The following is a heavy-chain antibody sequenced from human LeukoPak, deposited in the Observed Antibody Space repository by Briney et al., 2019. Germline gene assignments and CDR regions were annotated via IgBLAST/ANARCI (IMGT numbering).Heavy chain of an antibody. Sequence: GGSLRLSCTASRFTFSNAWMNWVRQAPGKGLEWVAFIRYDGTNKYYADSVKGRFTISRDNSKNTLYLQMNSLRGEDTAVYFCAKDKDPWKSTAISDFDYWGQGTLVTVSS. J-gene: IGHJ4*02. CDR1: RFTFSNAW. D-gene: IGHD1-1*01. CDR3: AKDKDPWKSTAISDFDY. CDR2: IRYDGTNK. V-gene: IGHV3-30*02.